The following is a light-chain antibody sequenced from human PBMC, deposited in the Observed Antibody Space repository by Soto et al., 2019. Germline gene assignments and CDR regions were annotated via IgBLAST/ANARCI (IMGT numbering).Light chain of an antibody. CDR1: SSDIGAYDY. CDR3: GSYASATLI. CDR2: EVR. J-gene: IGLJ2*01. V-gene: IGLV2-14*03. Sequence: QSVLTQPASVSGSPGQSITISCTGTSSDIGAYDYVSWFQQYSGKAPTLIIYEVRFRPSGVSSRFSGSKSGNTASLTISGLQTEDEADYYCGSYASATLIFGGGTKLT.